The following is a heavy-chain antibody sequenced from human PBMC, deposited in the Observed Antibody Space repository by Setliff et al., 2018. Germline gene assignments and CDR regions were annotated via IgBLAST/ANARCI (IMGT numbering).Heavy chain of an antibody. V-gene: IGHV4-30-4*08. CDR1: GGSISSGDYY. CDR2: IYSSGST. D-gene: IGHD6-19*01. J-gene: IGHJ4*02. Sequence: SETLSLPCTVSGGSISSGDYYWSWSRQPPGKGLEWIGYIYSSGSTYYNPSLKSRVSISVDTSKNQFSLKLSSVTAADTAVYYCARESRYYCAKDMGSGYSSGWYDYWGQGTLVTVSS. CDR3: ARESRYYCAKDMGSGYSSGWYDY.